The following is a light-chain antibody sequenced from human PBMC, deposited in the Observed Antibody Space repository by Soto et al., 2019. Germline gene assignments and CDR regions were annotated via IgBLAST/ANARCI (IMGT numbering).Light chain of an antibody. CDR3: QQRSNWRT. CDR1: QSASSY. Sequence: VLTQSPATLSLSPGERDTLSCRASQSASSYLAWYQQKPGQAPRLLIYDASNRATGIPARFSGSGSGTDFTLTISSLEHEDFAVYYCQQRSNWRTFGQGTKVDIK. V-gene: IGKV3-11*01. J-gene: IGKJ1*01. CDR2: DAS.